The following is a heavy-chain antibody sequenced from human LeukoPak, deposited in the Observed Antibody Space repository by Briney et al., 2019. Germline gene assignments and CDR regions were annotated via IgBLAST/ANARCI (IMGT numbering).Heavy chain of an antibody. CDR3: ARRARGSYAAFGN. D-gene: IGHD1-26*01. CDR2: SRDKAQSYST. J-gene: IGHJ4*02. CDR1: GFTFSDHY. Sequence: GGSLRLSCAASGFTFSDHYIDWVRQAPGKGLEWVGRSRDKAQSYSTEYGASAKGRFTISREESKNSLYLQMNSLKVEDTAVYYCARRARGSYAAFGNWGLGTLVTVSS. V-gene: IGHV3-72*01.